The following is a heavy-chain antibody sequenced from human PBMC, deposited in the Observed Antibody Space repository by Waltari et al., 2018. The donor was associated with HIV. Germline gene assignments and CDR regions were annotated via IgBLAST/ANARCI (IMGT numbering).Heavy chain of an antibody. CDR2: IDYSGST. D-gene: IGHD6-13*01. CDR1: GGPISSYY. CDR3: ARSIAAACTGTYYFDY. V-gene: IGHV4-59*01. J-gene: IGHJ4*02. Sequence: QVQLQESGPGLVKPSETLSLTCTVSGGPISSYYWSWIRQPPGKGLEWIGYIDYSGSTHYNPSLQSRVTISVDTSKNQFSLKLSSVTATDTAVYYCARSIAAACTGTYYFDYWGQGTLVTVSS.